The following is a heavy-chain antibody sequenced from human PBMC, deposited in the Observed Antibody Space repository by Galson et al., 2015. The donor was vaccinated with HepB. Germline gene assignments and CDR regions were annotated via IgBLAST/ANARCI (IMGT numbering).Heavy chain of an antibody. CDR2: IYWDDDK. D-gene: IGHD2-21*01. J-gene: IGHJ6*02. V-gene: IGHV2-5*02. CDR1: GFSLSTSGVG. Sequence: PALVKPTQTLTLTCTFSGFSLSTSGVGVGWIRQPPGKALEWLALIYWDDDKHYSPSLKSRLTITKDTSKNQVVLTMTNMDPVDTATYYCARLRVIDYYYYGMDVWGQGTTVTVSS. CDR3: ARLRVIDYYYYGMDV.